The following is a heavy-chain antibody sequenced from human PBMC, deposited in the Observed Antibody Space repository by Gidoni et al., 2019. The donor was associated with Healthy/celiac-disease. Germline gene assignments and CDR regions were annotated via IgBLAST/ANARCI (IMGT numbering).Heavy chain of an antibody. CDR3: ARAVVVVAASWFDP. V-gene: IGHV1-69*02. CDR2: IIPILGIA. D-gene: IGHD2-15*01. Sequence: QVQLVQSGAEVNKPGSSVTVSCKASVSTFSRYTISWVRQAPGQGLEWMGRIIPILGIANYAQKFQGRVTITADKSTSTAYMELSSLRSEDTAVYYCARAVVVVAASWFDPWGQGTLVTVSS. CDR1: VSTFSRYT. J-gene: IGHJ5*02.